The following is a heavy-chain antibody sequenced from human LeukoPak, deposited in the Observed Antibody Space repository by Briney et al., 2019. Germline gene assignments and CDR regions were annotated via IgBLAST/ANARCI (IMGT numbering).Heavy chain of an antibody. CDR1: GGSISSDY. J-gene: IGHJ5*02. CDR2: IYYSGTS. CDR3: ARGMYDLQLAGWFDP. D-gene: IGHD3-3*01. Sequence: SETLSLTCTVSGGSISSDYWSWIRQPPGKGLEYIGFIYYSGTSNYNPSLKSRVTMSVDTSKLQFSLKLSSVTAADTAVYYCARGMYDLQLAGWFDPWGQATLVTLSS. V-gene: IGHV4-59*01.